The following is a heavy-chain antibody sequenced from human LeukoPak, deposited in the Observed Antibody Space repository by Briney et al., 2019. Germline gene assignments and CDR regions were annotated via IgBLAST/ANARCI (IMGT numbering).Heavy chain of an antibody. D-gene: IGHD3-10*02. CDR1: GFTFSDYN. CDR3: AKYLFGSY. CDR2: ISGSGGST. Sequence: PGGSLRLSCASSGFTFSDYNMRWIRQAPGKGLEWVSAISGSGGSTYYSDSVKGRFTISRDNSKNTLYLQMNSLRAEDTAVYYCAKYLFGSYWGQGTLVTVSS. J-gene: IGHJ4*02. V-gene: IGHV3-23*01.